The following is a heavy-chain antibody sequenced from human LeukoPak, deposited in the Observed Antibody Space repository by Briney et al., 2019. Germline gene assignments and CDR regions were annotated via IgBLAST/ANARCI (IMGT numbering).Heavy chain of an antibody. J-gene: IGHJ3*02. CDR2: IFSGGYT. Sequence: SETLSLTCTVSGASISSNNYYWGWIRQPPGKGLEWIGSIFSGGYTYYNPSLKSRVTISVDTSKNQFSLKFSSVIAADTAVYYCARRAVAGTGSGTYAFDIWGQGTMVTVSS. CDR3: ARRAVAGTGSGTYAFDI. CDR1: GASISSNNYY. V-gene: IGHV4-39*01. D-gene: IGHD6-19*01.